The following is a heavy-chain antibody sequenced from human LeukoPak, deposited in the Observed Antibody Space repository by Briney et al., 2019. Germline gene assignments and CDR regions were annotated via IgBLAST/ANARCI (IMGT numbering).Heavy chain of an antibody. CDR3: AKNNDPKNSNYFDY. D-gene: IGHD1-1*01. CDR1: GFTFSSYG. Sequence: GGSLRLSCAASGFTFSSYGMHWVRQAPGKGLEWVAFIRYDGSNKYYADSVKGRFTISRDNSKNTLYLQMNSLRAEDTAVYYCAKNNDPKNSNYFDYWGQGTLVTVSS. V-gene: IGHV3-30*02. CDR2: IRYDGSNK. J-gene: IGHJ4*02.